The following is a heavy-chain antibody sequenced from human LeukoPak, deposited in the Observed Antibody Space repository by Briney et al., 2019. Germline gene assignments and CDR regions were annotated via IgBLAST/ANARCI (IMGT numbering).Heavy chain of an antibody. Sequence: ASVKVSCKASGYTFTSYAISWLRQAPGRGLEWMGWISGYNGNTNYAQKLQGRVTMTTDTSTNTAYMELRSLRSDDTAVYYCARLLLWFGELLPVYFDYWGQGTLVTVSS. V-gene: IGHV1-18*01. CDR2: ISGYNGNT. D-gene: IGHD3-10*01. J-gene: IGHJ4*02. CDR3: ARLLLWFGELLPVYFDY. CDR1: GYTFTSYA.